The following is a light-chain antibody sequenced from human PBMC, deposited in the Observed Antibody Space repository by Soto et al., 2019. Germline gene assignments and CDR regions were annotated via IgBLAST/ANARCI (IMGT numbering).Light chain of an antibody. Sequence: QSVLTQPASVSGSPGQSITISCTGTSSDVGAYIFVSWYQQHPGKAPKLMIYDIINRPSGVSNRFSGSKSGNTASLTISGLQAEDEADYYCVSFTTSRSYVFGTGTK. CDR1: SSDVGAYIF. J-gene: IGLJ1*01. CDR2: DII. CDR3: VSFTTSRSYV. V-gene: IGLV2-14*03.